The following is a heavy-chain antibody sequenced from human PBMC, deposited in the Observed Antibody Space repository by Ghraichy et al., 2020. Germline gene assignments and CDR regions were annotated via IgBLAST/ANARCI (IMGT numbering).Heavy chain of an antibody. D-gene: IGHD7-27*01. V-gene: IGHV3-11*03. CDR3: ARLGRTNPDGFDI. CDR2: ISPRGDWT. J-gene: IGHJ3*02. CDR1: SFTLSDYH. Sequence: GGSLILSCGASSFTLSDYHMSWIRQAPGRGLEWVSIISPRGDWTAYADSVKGRFTISRDDGKNSLFLQMDSLRVEDTALYYCARLGRTNPDGFDIWGQGTMITVSS.